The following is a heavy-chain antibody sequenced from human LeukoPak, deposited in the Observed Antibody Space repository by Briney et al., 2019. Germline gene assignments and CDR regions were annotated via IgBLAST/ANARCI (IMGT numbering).Heavy chain of an antibody. CDR2: INPSAGST. J-gene: IGHJ3*02. CDR1: GYTFTSYY. V-gene: IGHV1-46*01. D-gene: IGHD4-4*01. Sequence: PGGSLRLSCAASGYTFTSYYMHWVRQAPGQGLEWMGIINPSAGSTGYARMFQGRITMTRDTSTSTLYMELSSLRSEDTAVYYCARVVEMTTRWGGFDIWGQGTMVTVSS. CDR3: ARVVEMTTRWGGFDI.